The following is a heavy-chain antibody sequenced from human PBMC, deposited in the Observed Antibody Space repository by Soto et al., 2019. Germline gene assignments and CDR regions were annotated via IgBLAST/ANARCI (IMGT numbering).Heavy chain of an antibody. CDR1: GGSISSGGYY. Sequence: QVQLQESGPGLVKPSQTLSLTCTVSGGSISSGGYYWSWIRQHPGKGLEWIGYIYYSGSTYYNPSIKSRVTTSVDTSKNQFSLKLSSVAAADTAVYYWARVRLKNEYWLSLSNYFDYWGQGTLVTVSS. D-gene: IGHD3-9*01. CDR2: IYYSGST. V-gene: IGHV4-31*03. J-gene: IGHJ4*02. CDR3: ARVRLKNEYWLSLSNYFDY.